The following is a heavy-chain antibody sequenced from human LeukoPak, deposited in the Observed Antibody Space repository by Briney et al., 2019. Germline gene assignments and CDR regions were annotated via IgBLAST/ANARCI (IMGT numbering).Heavy chain of an antibody. CDR2: IYYSGST. Sequence: LETLSLTCTVSGGSISSYYWSWIRQPPGKGLEWSGYIYYSGSTNYNPSLKSRVTISVDTSKNQFSLKLSSVTAADTAVYYCARDDSSGWYGAFDIWGQGTMVTVSS. V-gene: IGHV4-59*12. CDR1: GGSISSYY. D-gene: IGHD6-19*01. J-gene: IGHJ3*02. CDR3: ARDDSSGWYGAFDI.